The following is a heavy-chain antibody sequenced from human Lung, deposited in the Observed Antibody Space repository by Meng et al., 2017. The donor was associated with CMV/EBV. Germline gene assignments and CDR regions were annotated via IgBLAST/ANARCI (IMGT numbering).Heavy chain of an antibody. CDR1: GGSIGSGGYY. J-gene: IGHJ4*02. CDR2: IYYTGST. D-gene: IGHD5-24*01. V-gene: IGHV4-31*03. Sequence: QVALQESGHGLGKPSQTLSLTCTFSGGSIGSGGYYWSWNRQHPGKGLEWIGYIYYTGSTFYNPSLKSRVTISVDTSKNQFSLKLIPATAADTAVYYCAREAGRDGYATPKFDYWGQGTLVTVSS. CDR3: AREAGRDGYATPKFDY.